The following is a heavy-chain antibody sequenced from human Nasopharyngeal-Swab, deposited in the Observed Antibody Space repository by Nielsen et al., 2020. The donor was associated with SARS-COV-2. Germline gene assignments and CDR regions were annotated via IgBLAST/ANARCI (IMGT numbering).Heavy chain of an antibody. J-gene: IGHJ6*02. CDR2: IIPIFGTA. CDR3: ARERWELRYYGMDV. Sequence: SVKVSCKASGGTFSSYAISWVRQAPRQGLEWMGGIIPIFGTANYAQKFQGRVTITADESTSTAYMELSSLRSEDTAVYYCARERWELRYYGMDVWGQGTTVTVSS. V-gene: IGHV1-69*13. CDR1: GGTFSSYA. D-gene: IGHD1-26*01.